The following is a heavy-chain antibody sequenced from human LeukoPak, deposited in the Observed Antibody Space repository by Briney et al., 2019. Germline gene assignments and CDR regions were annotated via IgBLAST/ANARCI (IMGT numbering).Heavy chain of an antibody. CDR3: AGRAGAYSQSYDY. J-gene: IGHJ4*02. V-gene: IGHV3-53*01. CDR1: GFTVSSNS. D-gene: IGHD4/OR15-4a*01. CDR2: IYSDNT. Sequence: GGSLRLSCTVSGFTVSSNSMSWVRQAPGKGLEWVSFIYSDNTHYSDSVKGRFTISRDNSKNTLYLHMNSLRAEDTAVYYCAGRAGAYSQSYDYWGQGTLVTVPS.